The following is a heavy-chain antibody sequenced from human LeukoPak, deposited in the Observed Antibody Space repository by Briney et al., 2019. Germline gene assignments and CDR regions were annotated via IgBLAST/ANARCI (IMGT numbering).Heavy chain of an antibody. CDR3: XXXRVRQLDPFDY. V-gene: IGHV3-23*01. D-gene: IGHD6-6*01. J-gene: IGHJ4*02. CDR1: GFTFSSFG. CDR2: ISGSGDST. Sequence: GGSLRLSCAASGFTFSSFGMSWVRQAPGKGLEWVSGISGSGDSTYYADSVKGRFTISRDNSKNTLYLQMNSLRAEDTAVYYXXXXRVRQLDPFDYWGQGTLVTVSS.